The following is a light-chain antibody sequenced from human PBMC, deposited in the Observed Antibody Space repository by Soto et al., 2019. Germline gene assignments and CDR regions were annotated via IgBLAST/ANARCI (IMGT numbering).Light chain of an antibody. J-gene: IGKJ2*01. V-gene: IGKV3-20*01. Sequence: EILLTQSPGTLSLSPGERATLACRASQSVRNSYLAWYQQKPGQAPRLLIYGASGRATGIPDRFSGSGSGTDFTLTISRLEPEDFAVYYCQQYGSSPYTFGQGTKLEI. CDR3: QQYGSSPYT. CDR2: GAS. CDR1: QSVRNSY.